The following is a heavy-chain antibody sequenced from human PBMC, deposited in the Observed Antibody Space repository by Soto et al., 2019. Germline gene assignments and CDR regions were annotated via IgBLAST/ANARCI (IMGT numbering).Heavy chain of an antibody. CDR2: VDNSGRT. V-gene: IGHV4-34*11. CDR3: ARSQEDLNFNWFDT. Sequence: PSDTLSLTCAVYGGSFSGYYWSWIRQPPGKGLEWIGYVDNSGRTNDTPSLRRRVTISVDTSKRQFSLSLRSVTAAPTAIDFCARSQEDLNFNWFDTWGQG. CDR1: GGSFSGYY. J-gene: IGHJ5*02.